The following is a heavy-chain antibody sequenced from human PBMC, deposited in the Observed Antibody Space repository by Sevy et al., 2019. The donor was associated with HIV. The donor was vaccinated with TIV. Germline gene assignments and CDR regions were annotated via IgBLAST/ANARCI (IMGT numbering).Heavy chain of an antibody. CDR1: GDSVSSNSAA. CDR3: ARDRAAAGIPFFNYYYMDV. CDR2: TSYRSKWYN. V-gene: IGHV6-1*01. Sequence: SQTLSLTCAISGDSVSSNSAAWNWIRQSPSRGLEWLGRTSYRSKWYNDYAVSVKSRITINPDTSKNQFSLQLNSVTPEDTAVYYCARDRAAAGIPFFNYYYMDVWDKGTTVTVSS. J-gene: IGHJ6*03. D-gene: IGHD6-13*01.